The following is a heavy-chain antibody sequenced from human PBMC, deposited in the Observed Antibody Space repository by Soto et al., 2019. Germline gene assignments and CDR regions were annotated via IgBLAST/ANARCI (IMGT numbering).Heavy chain of an antibody. CDR1: GFTFSSYA. J-gene: IGHJ4*02. V-gene: IGHV3-23*01. CDR3: AKGTGRSSGWYPGSFDY. CDR2: ISGSGGST. D-gene: IGHD6-19*01. Sequence: PGGSLRLSCAASGFTFSSYAMSWVRQAPGKGLEWVSAISGSGGSTYYADSVKGRFTISRDNSKNTLYLQMNSLRAEDTAVYYCAKGTGRSSGWYPGSFDYWGQGTLVTVSS.